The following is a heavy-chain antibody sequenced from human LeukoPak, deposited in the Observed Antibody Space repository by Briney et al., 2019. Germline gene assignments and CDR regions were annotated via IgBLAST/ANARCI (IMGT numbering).Heavy chain of an antibody. CDR1: GYIFTGYY. CDR2: INPNSGGT. D-gene: IGHD3-9*01. CDR3: AREGPYYDILTGYPPFDY. J-gene: IGHJ4*02. V-gene: IGHV1-2*02. Sequence: GASVKVSCKASGYIFTGYYMHWVRQAPGRGLEWMGWINPNSGGTNYAQKFQGRVTMTRDTSISTAYMELSRLRSDDTAVYYCAREGPYYDILTGYPPFDYWGQGTLVTVSS.